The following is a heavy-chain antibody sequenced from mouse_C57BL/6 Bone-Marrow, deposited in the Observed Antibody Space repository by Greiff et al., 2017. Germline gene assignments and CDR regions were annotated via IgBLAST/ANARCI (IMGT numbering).Heavy chain of an antibody. CDR3: ARDNYVLYYSMDY. D-gene: IGHD1-1*01. CDR1: GYTFTSYW. J-gene: IGHJ4*01. Sequence: VHLHPPFSYLLRPGSSVKLSCKASGYTFTSYWMHWVKQRPIQGLEWIGNIDPSDSETHYNQKFKDKATLTVDKSSSTAYMQLSSLTSEDSAVYYCARDNYVLYYSMDYWGQGTSVTVSS. V-gene: IGHV1-52*01. CDR2: IDPSDSET.